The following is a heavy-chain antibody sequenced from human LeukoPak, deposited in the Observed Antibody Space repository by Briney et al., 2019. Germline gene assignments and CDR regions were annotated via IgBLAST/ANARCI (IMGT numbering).Heavy chain of an antibody. CDR3: ATGIVATHRTSYYYYMDV. CDR2: FDPEDGET. D-gene: IGHD5-12*01. Sequence: ASVKVSCKASGYTFTSYYMHWVRQAPGKGLEWMGGFDPEDGETIYAQKFQGRVTMTEDTSTDTAYMELSSLRSEDTAVYYCATGIVATHRTSYYYYMDVWGKGTTVTISS. V-gene: IGHV1-24*01. CDR1: GYTFTSYY. J-gene: IGHJ6*03.